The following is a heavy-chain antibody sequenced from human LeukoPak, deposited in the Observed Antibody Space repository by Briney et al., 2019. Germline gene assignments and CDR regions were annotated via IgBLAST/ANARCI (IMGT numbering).Heavy chain of an antibody. Sequence: SGPTLVKPSQTLTLTCTFSGFSLSTSGVGVGWIRQPPGKALEWLALIYWDDDKRYSPSLKSRLTITKDTSKNQVVLTMTNMDPVDTATYYCAHALYYYESNGPHFDYWGQGTLVTVSS. D-gene: IGHD3-22*01. CDR2: IYWDDDK. CDR1: GFSLSTSGVG. CDR3: AHALYYYESNGPHFDY. J-gene: IGHJ4*02. V-gene: IGHV2-5*02.